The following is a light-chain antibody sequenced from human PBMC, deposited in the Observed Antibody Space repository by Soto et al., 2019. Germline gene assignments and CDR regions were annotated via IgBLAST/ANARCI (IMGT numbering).Light chain of an antibody. J-gene: IGKJ3*01. V-gene: IGKV3-20*01. CDR2: GAS. CDR3: QQYGGSPGFT. Sequence: EIVLTQSPGTLSLSPGERATLSCRASQTACSNCLAWYQQKPGQAPRLLISGASNRATGIPDRFGGSGSGTDFTLTISRLEPEDFAVYYCQQYGGSPGFTFGPGTRVDIK. CDR1: QTACSNC.